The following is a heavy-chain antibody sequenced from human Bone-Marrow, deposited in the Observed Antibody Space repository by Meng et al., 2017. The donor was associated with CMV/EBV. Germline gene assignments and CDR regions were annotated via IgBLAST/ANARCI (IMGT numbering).Heavy chain of an antibody. CDR3: ARIQEGYDSSGYYSCYFDY. D-gene: IGHD3-22*01. V-gene: IGHV4-30-4*01. CDR1: YF. CDR2: IYYSGST. Sequence: YFWSVIRQPPGKGLEWIGYIYYSGSTFYNPSLKSRLSMSVDTSKNQFSLTLSSVTASDTAVYYCARIQEGYDSSGYYSCYFDYWGQGALVTVSS. J-gene: IGHJ4*02.